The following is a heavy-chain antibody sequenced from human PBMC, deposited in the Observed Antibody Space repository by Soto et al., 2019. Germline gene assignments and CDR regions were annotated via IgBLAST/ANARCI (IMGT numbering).Heavy chain of an antibody. Sequence: QVQLVESGGGLVKPGGSLRLSCAASGFTFSDYYMSWIRQAPGKGLEWVSYISSSGSTIYYADSAKGRFTISRDNAKNPRYLQMNSLRAEYTAVYYWAREGGYGDDPNDYWGQGTLVTVSS. CDR1: GFTFSDYY. CDR3: AREGGYGDDPNDY. CDR2: ISSSGSTI. D-gene: IGHD4-17*01. J-gene: IGHJ4*02. V-gene: IGHV3-11*01.